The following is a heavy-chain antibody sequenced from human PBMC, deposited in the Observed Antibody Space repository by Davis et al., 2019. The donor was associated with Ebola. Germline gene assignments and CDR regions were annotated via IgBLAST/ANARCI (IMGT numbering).Heavy chain of an antibody. Sequence: GESLKISCVAAGFTFSNAWMNWVRQAPGKGLEWVGRIKSKTDGGTTDYAAPVKGRFTISRDDSKNTLYLQMNSLKTEDTAMYYCTKAVLGYWGQGSLVIVSS. CDR3: TKAVLGY. CDR2: IKSKTDGGTT. J-gene: IGHJ4*02. V-gene: IGHV3-15*07. D-gene: IGHD7-27*01. CDR1: GFTFSNAW.